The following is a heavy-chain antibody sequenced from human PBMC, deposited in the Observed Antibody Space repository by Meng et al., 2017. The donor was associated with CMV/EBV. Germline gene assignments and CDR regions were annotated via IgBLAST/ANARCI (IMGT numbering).Heavy chain of an antibody. CDR2: ISSSSSTI. Sequence: GGSLRLSCAASGFTFSSYSMNWVRQAPGKGLEWVSYISSSSSTIHYADSVKGRFTIPRDNAKNSLYLQMNSLRAEDTAVYYCARGWNYVDQRVFDYWGQGTLVNVSS. D-gene: IGHD1-7*01. J-gene: IGHJ4*02. CDR3: ARGWNYVDQRVFDY. V-gene: IGHV3-48*04. CDR1: GFTFSSYS.